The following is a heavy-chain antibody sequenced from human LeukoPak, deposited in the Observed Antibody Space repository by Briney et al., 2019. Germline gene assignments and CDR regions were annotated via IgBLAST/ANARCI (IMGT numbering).Heavy chain of an antibody. Sequence: KPGGSLRLSCAASGFTFSFYSMNWVRQAPGKGLEWVSSISSDSRYIYYADSVKGRFTISRDNAKNSLYLQMNSLRAEDTAVYYCATDYAGNSLWYYYGLGVWGQGTTVTVSS. J-gene: IGHJ6*02. CDR3: ATDYAGNSLWYYYGLGV. D-gene: IGHD4-23*01. CDR2: ISSDSRYI. V-gene: IGHV3-21*01. CDR1: GFTFSFYS.